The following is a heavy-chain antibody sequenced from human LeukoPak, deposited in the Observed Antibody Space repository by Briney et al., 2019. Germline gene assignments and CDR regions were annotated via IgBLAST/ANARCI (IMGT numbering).Heavy chain of an antibody. D-gene: IGHD3-10*01. J-gene: IGHJ4*02. CDR2: ISRSGETT. V-gene: IGHV3-23*01. Sequence: GGSLRLSCAASGFTFSSSLMMWVRQGTGKGLEWVSAISRSGETTYYVDSVKGRFTISRDNSKNTLYLQMNSLRAEDTALYYCARVGEGYWGQGTLVTVSS. CDR3: ARVGEGY. CDR1: GFTFSSSL.